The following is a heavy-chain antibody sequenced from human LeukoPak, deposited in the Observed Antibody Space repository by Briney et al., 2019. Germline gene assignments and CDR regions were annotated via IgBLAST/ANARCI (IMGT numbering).Heavy chain of an antibody. Sequence: SETLSLTCTVSGGSISSSSYYWGWIRQPPGKGLEWIGSIYYSGSTYYNPSLKSRVTISVDTSKNQFSLKPSSVTAADTAVYYCARHSILDVVPAAIVWFDPWGQGTLDTVSS. CDR1: GGSISSSSYY. J-gene: IGHJ5*02. V-gene: IGHV4-39*01. CDR3: ARHSILDVVPAAIVWFDP. D-gene: IGHD2-2*02. CDR2: IYYSGST.